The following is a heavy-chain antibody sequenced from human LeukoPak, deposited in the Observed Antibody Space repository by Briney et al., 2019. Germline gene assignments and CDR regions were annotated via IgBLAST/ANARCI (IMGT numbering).Heavy chain of an antibody. CDR3: ARLWASDYYDSSGYRPRDY. CDR1: GGSISSYY. CDR2: IYYSGST. V-gene: IGHV4-59*12. Sequence: PSETLSLTCTVSGGSISSYYWSWIRQPPGKGLEWIGYIYYSGSTNYNPSLKSRVTISVDTSKNQFSLKLSSVTAADTAVYYCARLWASDYYDSSGYRPRDYWGQGTLVTVSS. D-gene: IGHD3-22*01. J-gene: IGHJ4*02.